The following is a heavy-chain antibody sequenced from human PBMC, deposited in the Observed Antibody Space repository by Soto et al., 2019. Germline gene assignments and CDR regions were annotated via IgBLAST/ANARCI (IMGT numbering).Heavy chain of an antibody. CDR1: GGSISSYY. CDR2: IYYSGST. J-gene: IGHJ5*02. Sequence: SETLSLTCTVSGGSISSYYWSWIRQPPGRGLEWIGYIYYSGSTNYNPSLKSRVTISVDTSKNQFSLKLSSVTAADTAVYYCAREDYDFWSGHTGWFDPWGQGTLVTVSS. D-gene: IGHD3-3*01. CDR3: AREDYDFWSGHTGWFDP. V-gene: IGHV4-59*01.